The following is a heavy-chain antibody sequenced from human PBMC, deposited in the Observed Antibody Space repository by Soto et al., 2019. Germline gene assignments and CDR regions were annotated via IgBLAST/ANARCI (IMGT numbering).Heavy chain of an antibody. CDR2: IYYSGST. CDR3: ARADAAGTGNYFDY. D-gene: IGHD6-13*01. J-gene: IGHJ4*01. V-gene: IGHV4-39*07. CDR1: GGSISSSSYY. Sequence: SETLSLTCTVSGGSISSSSYYWGWIRQPPGKGLEWIGSIYYSGSTYYNPSLKSRVTISVDTSKNQFSLKLSSVTAADTAVYYCARADAAGTGNYFDYWGHGTLVTVSS.